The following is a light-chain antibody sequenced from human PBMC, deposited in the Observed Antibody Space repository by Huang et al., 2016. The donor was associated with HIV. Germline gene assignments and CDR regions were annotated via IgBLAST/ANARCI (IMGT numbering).Light chain of an antibody. V-gene: IGKV1-12*01. CDR3: QQTDRFSIT. Sequence: DIQMTQSPSSVSASVGERVTITCRASQDISSYVAWYQQKPGKAPKLLIYATSTLQSGVPSWFSGSSSGTEFTLTISSLQPEDFATYYCQQTDRFSITFGQGTRLEIK. CDR1: QDISSY. CDR2: ATS. J-gene: IGKJ5*01.